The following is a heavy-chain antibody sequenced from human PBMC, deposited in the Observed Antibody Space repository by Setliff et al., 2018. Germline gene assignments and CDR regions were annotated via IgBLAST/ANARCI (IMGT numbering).Heavy chain of an antibody. J-gene: IGHJ4*02. D-gene: IGHD6-6*01. CDR3: ARGRNVAARLLDS. CDR1: GGTFSDYH. CDR2: INHRGST. Sequence: SETLSLTCAAYGGTFSDYHWTWIRQPPGKGLEWIGEINHRGSTNYNPSLKSRATISIDTSKDQFSLKLISMSAADTAVYYCARGRNVAARLLDSWGQGTLVTVSS. V-gene: IGHV4-34*01.